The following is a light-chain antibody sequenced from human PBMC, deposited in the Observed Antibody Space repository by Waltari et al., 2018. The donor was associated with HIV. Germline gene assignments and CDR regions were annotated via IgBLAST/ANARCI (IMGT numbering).Light chain of an antibody. CDR1: RSNIGTNT. V-gene: IGLV1-44*01. J-gene: IGLJ3*02. Sequence: QSVLTQPPSASGTPGQRVTISCSGTRSNIGTNTVNWYQIIPGTAPKLLIYNDNQRPAGVPDRFSGSRSGTSASLAISDLQSEDEADYYCAAWDDRLDGQGVFGGGTTLTVL. CDR2: NDN. CDR3: AAWDDRLDGQGV.